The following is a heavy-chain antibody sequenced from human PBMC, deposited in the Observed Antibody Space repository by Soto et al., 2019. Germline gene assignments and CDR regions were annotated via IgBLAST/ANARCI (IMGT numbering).Heavy chain of an antibody. V-gene: IGHV3-74*01. Sequence: EVQLVESWGGLVQPGGSLRLSFEASRGAFGDYWMHWVGQAPGKGLVWVSRINRDANDIIYADSVKGRFTASRDNDKNRVFLQMTSLRVEDMAVYYCARDVTHNWFASWGPGTLVTASS. D-gene: IGHD5-18*01. CDR2: INRDANDI. J-gene: IGHJ5*01. CDR1: RGAFGDYW. CDR3: ARDVTHNWFAS.